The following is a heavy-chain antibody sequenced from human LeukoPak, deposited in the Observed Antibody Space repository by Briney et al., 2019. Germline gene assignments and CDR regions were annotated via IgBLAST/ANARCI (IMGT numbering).Heavy chain of an antibody. CDR3: ARSAAYCGGDCYYHYYYYMDV. V-gene: IGHV4-39*07. CDR2: IYYSGTT. D-gene: IGHD2-21*02. J-gene: IGHJ6*03. CDR1: GVSISSSNYY. Sequence: PSETLFLTCTVSGVSISSSNYYWGWIRQPPGKGLEWIGTIYYSGTTYYSPSLRSRVTISVDTSNNQFSLELSSVTAADTAVYYCARSAAYCGGDCYYHYYYYMDVWGKGTTVTVSS.